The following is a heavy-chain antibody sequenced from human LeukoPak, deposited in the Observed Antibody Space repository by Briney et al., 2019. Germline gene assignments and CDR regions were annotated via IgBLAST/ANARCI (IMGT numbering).Heavy chain of an antibody. J-gene: IGHJ4*02. Sequence: GGSLRLSCTASGFTFSSYAMHWVRQAPGKGLEWVAVISYDGSNKYYADSVKGRFTISRDNSKNTLYLQMNSLRAEDTAVYYCARPLVAGIQGDYWGQGTLVTVSS. D-gene: IGHD6-19*01. V-gene: IGHV3-30*04. CDR3: ARPLVAGIQGDY. CDR1: GFTFSSYA. CDR2: ISYDGSNK.